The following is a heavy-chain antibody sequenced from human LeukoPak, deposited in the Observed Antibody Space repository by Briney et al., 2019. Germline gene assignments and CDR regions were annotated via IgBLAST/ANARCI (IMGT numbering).Heavy chain of an antibody. CDR1: AFTFRSYA. D-gene: IGHD2-15*01. CDR3: ARDRPAYCNGGSCYYYYYMDV. J-gene: IGHJ6*03. CDR2: ISGSGGST. V-gene: IGHV3-23*01. Sequence: PGGSLRLSCAASAFTFRSYAMIWVRQAPGKGLEWVSGISGSGGSTYYSDSAKGRFTISRDNSNNTLYLQMNSLRAEDTAVYYCARDRPAYCNGGSCYYYYYMDVWGKGTTVTVSS.